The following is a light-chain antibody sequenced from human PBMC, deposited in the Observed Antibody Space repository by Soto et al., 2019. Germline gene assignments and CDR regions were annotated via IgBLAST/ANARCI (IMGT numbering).Light chain of an antibody. CDR2: GVS. J-gene: IGLJ1*01. CDR3: SSFTGTTTLDV. CDR1: SSDVGAYKY. V-gene: IGLV2-14*03. Sequence: QSVLTQPASVSGSPGQSITISCTGTSSDVGAYKYVSWYQQHPGKAPKLIIYGVSNRPSGVSNRFSGSKSGNTAFLTISGLQPEDEADYYCSSFTGTTTLDVXGTGTRSPS.